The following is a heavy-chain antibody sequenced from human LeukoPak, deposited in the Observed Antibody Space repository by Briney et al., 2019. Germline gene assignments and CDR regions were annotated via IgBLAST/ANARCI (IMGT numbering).Heavy chain of an antibody. CDR1: GFTISSYG. CDR2: ISGSGGST. J-gene: IGHJ4*02. Sequence: GGSLRLSCAASGFTISSYGMSWVRQAPGKGLEWVSAISGSGGSTYSSDSVKGRFTISRDNSRNTLYLQMNSLRVEDTAEYYCAKGYSGYYAMYYFDYWGQGTQVTVSS. D-gene: IGHD3-22*01. V-gene: IGHV3-23*01. CDR3: AKGYSGYYAMYYFDY.